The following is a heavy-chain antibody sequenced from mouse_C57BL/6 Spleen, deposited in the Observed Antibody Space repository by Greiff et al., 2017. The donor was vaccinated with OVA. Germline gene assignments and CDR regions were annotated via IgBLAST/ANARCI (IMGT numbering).Heavy chain of an antibody. CDR1: GFTFSDYG. J-gene: IGHJ4*01. V-gene: IGHV5-17*01. CDR3: ARTNWDDAMDY. CDR2: ISSGSSTI. D-gene: IGHD4-1*01. Sequence: EVKLVESGGGLVKPGGSLKLSCAASGFTFSDYGMHWVRQAPEKGLEWVAYISSGSSTIYYADTVKGRFTISRDNAKNTLFLQMTSLRSEDTAMYYCARTNWDDAMDYWGQGTSVTVSS.